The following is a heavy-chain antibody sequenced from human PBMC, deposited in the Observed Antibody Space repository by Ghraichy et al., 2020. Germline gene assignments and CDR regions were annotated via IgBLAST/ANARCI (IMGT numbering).Heavy chain of an antibody. CDR1: GFTFSSYA. Sequence: GGSLRLSCAASGFTFSSYAMSWVRQAPGKGLEWVSAISASGGSTYYADSVKGRFTISRDNSKNTLYLQMNSLRAEDTAVYYCAVGPRYGSGPQPFDYWGRGTLVTVSS. CDR2: ISASGGST. V-gene: IGHV3-23*01. J-gene: IGHJ4*02. D-gene: IGHD3-10*01. CDR3: AVGPRYGSGPQPFDY.